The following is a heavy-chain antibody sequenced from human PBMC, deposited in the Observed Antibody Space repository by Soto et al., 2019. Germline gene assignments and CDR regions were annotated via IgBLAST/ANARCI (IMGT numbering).Heavy chain of an antibody. J-gene: IGHJ6*02. CDR2: MNPNSGNT. Sequence: ASVKVSCKASGYTLTSYDINWVRQATGQGLEWMGWMNPNSGNTGYAQKFQGRVTMTRNTSISTAYMELSSLRSEDTAVYYCARARQGGTIFGVVIIQEAYYYYGMDVWGQGTTVTVSS. CDR3: ARARQGGTIFGVVIIQEAYYYYGMDV. D-gene: IGHD3-3*01. CDR1: GYTLTSYD. V-gene: IGHV1-8*01.